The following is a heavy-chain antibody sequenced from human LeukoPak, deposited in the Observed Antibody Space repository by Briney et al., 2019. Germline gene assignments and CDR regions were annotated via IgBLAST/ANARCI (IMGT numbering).Heavy chain of an antibody. CDR2: INPNSGGT. CDR1: GYTFTGYY. Sequence: GASVKVSCKASGYTFTGYYMHWVRQAPGQGLEWMGWINPNSGGTNYAQKFQGRVTMTRDTSISTAYMELSRLRSDDTAVYYCARDLNYYDSSGYYSQYWGQGTLVTVSS. D-gene: IGHD3-22*01. J-gene: IGHJ4*02. V-gene: IGHV1-2*02. CDR3: ARDLNYYDSSGYYSQY.